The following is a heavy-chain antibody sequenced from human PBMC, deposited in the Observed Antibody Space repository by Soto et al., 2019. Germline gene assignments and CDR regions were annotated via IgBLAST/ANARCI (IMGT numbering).Heavy chain of an antibody. Sequence: ASVKVSCKASGGTFSSYAISWVRQAPGQGLEWMGGIIPIFGTANYAQKFQGRVTITADESTSTAYMELSSLRSEDTAVYYCARVYDSSGYYLQYFQHWGQGTLVTVSS. V-gene: IGHV1-69*13. J-gene: IGHJ1*01. CDR2: IIPIFGTA. CDR1: GGTFSSYA. CDR3: ARVYDSSGYYLQYFQH. D-gene: IGHD3-22*01.